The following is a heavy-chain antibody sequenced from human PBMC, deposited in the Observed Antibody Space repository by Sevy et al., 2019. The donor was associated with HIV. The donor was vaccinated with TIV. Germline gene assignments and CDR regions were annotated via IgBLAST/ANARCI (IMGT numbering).Heavy chain of an antibody. J-gene: IGHJ4*02. CDR3: ATHAGIAAADRVFDY. CDR2: TRNKADSYTT. Sequence: GGSLRLSCAASGFTFSDHYMEWVRQAPGKGLEWVGRTRNKADSYTTEYAASVKGRVTISRDDSKDSLYLQMNSLKTEDTAVYYCATHAGIAAADRVFDYWGQGTLVTVSS. D-gene: IGHD6-13*01. V-gene: IGHV3-72*01. CDR1: GFTFSDHY.